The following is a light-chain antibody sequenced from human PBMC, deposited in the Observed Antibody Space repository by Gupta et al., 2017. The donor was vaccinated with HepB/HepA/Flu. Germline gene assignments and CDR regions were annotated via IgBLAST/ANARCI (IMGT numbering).Light chain of an antibody. J-gene: IGLJ2*01. CDR3: QVWDSTSDLDVV. CDR1: IIGGKS. CDR2: DDS. V-gene: IGLV3-21*03. Sequence: SYVLTPAPSVSVAPGKTARITCGGNIIGGKSVLWYQQKPGQAPVLVVYDDSDRPSGIPERFSGSNSGNTATLTISSVDAGDEADYYCQVWDSTSDLDVVFGGGTRLTVL.